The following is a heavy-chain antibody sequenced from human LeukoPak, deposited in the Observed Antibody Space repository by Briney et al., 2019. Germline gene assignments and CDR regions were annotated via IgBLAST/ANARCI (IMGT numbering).Heavy chain of an antibody. J-gene: IGHJ4*02. CDR2: IKYDGSEK. V-gene: IGHV3-7*01. CDR3: ASGFLDDFWSGHF. D-gene: IGHD3-3*01. Sequence: GGSLRLSCAASGFSFSTHWMSWVRLAPGKGPEWVADIKYDGSEKYYVDSVKGRFTISRDYAKTSLYLHMNSLRAEDTAVYYCASGFLDDFWSGHFWGQGTLVTVSS. CDR1: GFSFSTHW.